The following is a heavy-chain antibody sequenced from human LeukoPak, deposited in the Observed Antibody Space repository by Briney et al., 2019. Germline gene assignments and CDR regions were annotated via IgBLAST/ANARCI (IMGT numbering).Heavy chain of an antibody. CDR2: ISGSGGST. CDR1: GFTFSSYA. J-gene: IGHJ4*02. CDR3: AKDQIGYSYGYRFDY. Sequence: GGSLRLSCAASGFTFSSYAMSRVRQAPGKGLEWVSAISGSGGSTYYADSVKGRFTISRDNSKNTLYLQMNSLRAEDTAVYYCAKDQIGYSYGYRFDYRGQGTLVTVSS. D-gene: IGHD5-18*01. V-gene: IGHV3-23*01.